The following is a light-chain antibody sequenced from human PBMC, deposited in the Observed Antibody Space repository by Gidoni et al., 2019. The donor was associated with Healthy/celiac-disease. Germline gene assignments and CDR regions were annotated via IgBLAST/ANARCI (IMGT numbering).Light chain of an antibody. J-gene: IGLJ3*02. CDR1: SSNIGSNY. Sequence: QSVLTQPPSASGTPGKRVTISCSGSSSNIGSNYVYWYQQLPETAPKLLIYRNNQRPSGAPDRFSGSKSGTSASLAISGLRSEDEADYYCAAWDDSLSGWVFGGGTKLTVL. CDR3: AAWDDSLSGWV. CDR2: RNN. V-gene: IGLV1-47*01.